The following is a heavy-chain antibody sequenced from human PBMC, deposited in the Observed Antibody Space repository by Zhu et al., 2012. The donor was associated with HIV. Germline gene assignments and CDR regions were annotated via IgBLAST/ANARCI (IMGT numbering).Heavy chain of an antibody. CDR2: INHSGNT. D-gene: IGHD3-10*01. Sequence: QVQVQQWGAELLKPSETLSLTCAVYGGSFSGYYWGWVRQPPGKRLEWIGEINHSGNTNYNPSLKSRVTMSIDTSKNQFSLKLSSVTAADTAVYYCARPNYFTSGSYNYFDYWGQGNLVTVSS. V-gene: IGHV4-34*01. J-gene: IGHJ4*02. CDR3: ARPNYFTSGSYNYFDY. CDR1: GGSFSGYY.